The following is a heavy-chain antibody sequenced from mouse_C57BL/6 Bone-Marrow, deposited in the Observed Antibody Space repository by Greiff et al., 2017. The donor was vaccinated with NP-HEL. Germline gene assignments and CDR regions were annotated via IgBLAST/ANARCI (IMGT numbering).Heavy chain of an antibody. Sequence: QVQLQQSGAELVKPGASVKLSCKASGYTFTSYWMQWVKQRPGQGLEWIGEIDPSDSYTNYNQKFKGKATLTVDTSSSTAYMQLSSLTSEDSAVYYCALNYYGSSTDYWGQGTTLTVSS. J-gene: IGHJ2*01. CDR3: ALNYYGSSTDY. CDR1: GYTFTSYW. D-gene: IGHD1-1*01. CDR2: IDPSDSYT. V-gene: IGHV1-50*01.